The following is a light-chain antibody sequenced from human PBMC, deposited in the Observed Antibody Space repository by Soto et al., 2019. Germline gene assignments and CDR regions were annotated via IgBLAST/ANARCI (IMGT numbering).Light chain of an antibody. J-gene: IGKJ4*01. CDR1: QGNSDY. Sequence: DIQMTQSPSSLSASVGDRGTITCRASQGNSDYLAWYLEKLEKVPKLLIYAASTLQSGVPSRFSGSGSGTDFTLTISSLQPDDVATYYCQKYNSAPLAFGVGINVDIK. CDR3: QKYNSAPLA. V-gene: IGKV1-27*01. CDR2: AAS.